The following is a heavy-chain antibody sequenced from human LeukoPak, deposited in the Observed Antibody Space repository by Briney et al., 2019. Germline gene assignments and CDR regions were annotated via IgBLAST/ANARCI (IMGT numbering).Heavy chain of an antibody. V-gene: IGHV1-18*01. D-gene: IGHD1-7*01. CDR2: INAYNGHT. Sequence: ASVKVSCKASGYTFTDYDITWVRQAPGQGLEWMGWINAYNGHTNYAQKLQGRITVTTDTSTSTSYMELRSLRSDDTAVYYCARRGLGTTQRYFEYWGQGTLVIVSS. J-gene: IGHJ4*02. CDR1: GYTFTDYD. CDR3: ARRGLGTTQRYFEY.